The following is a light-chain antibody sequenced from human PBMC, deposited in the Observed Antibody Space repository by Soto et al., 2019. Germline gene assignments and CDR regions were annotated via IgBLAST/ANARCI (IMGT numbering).Light chain of an antibody. CDR3: QQRSNWPPRYT. J-gene: IGKJ2*01. CDR2: DAS. Sequence: EIVLTQSPATLYLSPGERATLSCRASQSVSSYLAWYQQKPGQAPRLLIYDASNRANGIPARFSGSGSGTDFTLTISRLEPEDFAVYYCQQRSNWPPRYTFGQGTKLEI. V-gene: IGKV3-11*01. CDR1: QSVSSY.